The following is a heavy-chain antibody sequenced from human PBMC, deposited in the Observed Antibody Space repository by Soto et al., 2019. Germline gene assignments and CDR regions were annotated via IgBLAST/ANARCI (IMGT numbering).Heavy chain of an antibody. CDR1: GFTFDDYA. CDR3: AKDSCSGGSCPHWYFDL. V-gene: IGHV3-9*01. J-gene: IGHJ2*01. Sequence: EVQLVESGGGLVQPGRSLRLSCAASGFTFDDYAMHWVQQAPGKGLEWVSGISWNSGSIGYADSVKGRFTISRDNAKNSLYLQMNSLRAEDTALYYCAKDSCSGGSCPHWYFDLWGRGTLVTVSS. CDR2: ISWNSGSI. D-gene: IGHD2-15*01.